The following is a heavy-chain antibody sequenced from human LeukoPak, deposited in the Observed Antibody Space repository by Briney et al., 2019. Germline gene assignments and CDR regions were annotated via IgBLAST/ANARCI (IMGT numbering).Heavy chain of an antibody. CDR2: IYHSGST. CDR1: GGSISSSNW. D-gene: IGHD2-2*01. CDR3: ARTGGYCSSTSCLSWFDP. Sequence: SGTLSLTCAVSGGSISSSNWWSWVRQSPGKGLEWIGQIYHSGSTNYNPPLKSRVTISVDKSNNQFSLKLSSVTAADTAVYYCARTGGYCSSTSCLSWFDPWGQGTLVTVSS. V-gene: IGHV4-4*02. J-gene: IGHJ5*02.